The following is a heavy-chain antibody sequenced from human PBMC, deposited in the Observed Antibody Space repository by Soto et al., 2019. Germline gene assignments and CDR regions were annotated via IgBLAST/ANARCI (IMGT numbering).Heavy chain of an antibody. CDR1: GGSVSSGSYY. CDR3: ARYCSSTSCYAWFDP. Sequence: SETLSLTCTVSGGSVSSGSYYWGWIRQPPGKGLEWIGYIYYSGSTNYNPSLKSRVTISVGTSKNQFSLKLSSVTAADTAVYYCARYCSSTSCYAWFDPWGQGTLVTVSS. CDR2: IYYSGST. V-gene: IGHV4-61*01. D-gene: IGHD2-2*01. J-gene: IGHJ5*02.